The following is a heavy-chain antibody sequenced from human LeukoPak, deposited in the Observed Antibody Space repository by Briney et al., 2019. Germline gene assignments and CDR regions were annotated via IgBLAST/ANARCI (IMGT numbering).Heavy chain of an antibody. J-gene: IGHJ4*02. V-gene: IGHV4-39*01. Sequence: WVGSIYYSGSTYYNPSLKSRVTISVDTSKNQFSLKLSSVTAADTAVYYCARLSGSYYYFDYWGQGTLVTVSS. D-gene: IGHD1-26*01. CDR3: ARLSGSYYYFDY. CDR2: IYYSGST.